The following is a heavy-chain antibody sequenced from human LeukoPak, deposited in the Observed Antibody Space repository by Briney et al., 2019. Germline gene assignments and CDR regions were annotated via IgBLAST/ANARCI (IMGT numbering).Heavy chain of an antibody. V-gene: IGHV4-34*01. CDR3: ARVTRRRMVRGVMNDRTPRVPYGMDV. J-gene: IGHJ6*02. D-gene: IGHD3-10*01. CDR1: GGSFSGYY. Sequence: PSETLSLTCAVYGGSFSGYYWSWIRQPPGKGLEWIGEINHSGSTNYNPSLKSRVTISVDTSKNQFSLKLSSVTAADTAVYYCARVTRRRMVRGVMNDRTPRVPYGMDVWGQGTTVTVSS. CDR2: INHSGST.